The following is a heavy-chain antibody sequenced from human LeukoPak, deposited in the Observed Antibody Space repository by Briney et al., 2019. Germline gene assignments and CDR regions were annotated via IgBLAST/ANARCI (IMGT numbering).Heavy chain of an antibody. V-gene: IGHV3-33*01. CDR3: AREGPRGNSQFDY. CDR1: GFTFSNYG. D-gene: IGHD2/OR15-2a*01. Sequence: GGSLRLSCAASGFTFSNYGMHWVRQAPGKGLEWVALIWYDGSNKYYADSLKGRLTISRDNSKNTLYLQMNSLRAEDTAVYYCAREGPRGNSQFDYWGQGTLVTVSS. CDR2: IWYDGSNK. J-gene: IGHJ4*02.